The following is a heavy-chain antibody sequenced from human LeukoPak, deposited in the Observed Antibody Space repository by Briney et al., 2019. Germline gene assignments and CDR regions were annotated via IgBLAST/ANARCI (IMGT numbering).Heavy chain of an antibody. CDR2: IYTSGST. CDR1: GGSISSYY. J-gene: IGHJ4*02. CDR3: ARGLSVWFGELYYFDY. Sequence: SETLSLTCTVSGGSISSYYWSWIRQPAGKGLEWIGRIYTSGSTNYNPSLKSRVTISVDTSKNQFSLKLSSVTAADTAVYYCARGLSVWFGELYYFDYWGQGTLVTVSS. V-gene: IGHV4-4*07. D-gene: IGHD3-10*01.